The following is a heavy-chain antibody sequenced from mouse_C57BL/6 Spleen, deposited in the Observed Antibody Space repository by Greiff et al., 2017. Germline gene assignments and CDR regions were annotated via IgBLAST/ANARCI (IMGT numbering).Heavy chain of an antibody. V-gene: IGHV5-17*01. CDR2: ISSGSSTI. CDR3: ARRAQATAMDY. CDR1: GFTFSDYG. Sequence: EVKLVESGGGLVKPGGSLKLSCAASGFTFSDYGMHWVRQAPEKGLEWVAYISSGSSTIYYADTVKGRFTISRDNAKNTLFLQMTSLRSEDTAMYYCARRAQATAMDYWGQGTSVTVSS. J-gene: IGHJ4*01. D-gene: IGHD3-2*02.